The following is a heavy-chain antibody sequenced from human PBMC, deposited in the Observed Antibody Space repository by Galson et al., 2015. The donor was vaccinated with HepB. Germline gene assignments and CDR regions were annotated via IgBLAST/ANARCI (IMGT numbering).Heavy chain of an antibody. CDR2: ISAYNGNT. CDR1: GYTFTSYG. V-gene: IGHV1-18*01. D-gene: IGHD6-13*01. J-gene: IGHJ6*02. CDR3: ATFYIAAAGTGYYYYYGMDV. Sequence: SVKVSCKASGYTFTSYGISWVRQAPGQGLEWMGWISAYNGNTNYAQKLQGRVTMTTDTSTSTAYMELRSLRSDDTAVYYCATFYIAAAGTGYYYYYGMDVWGQGTTVTVSS.